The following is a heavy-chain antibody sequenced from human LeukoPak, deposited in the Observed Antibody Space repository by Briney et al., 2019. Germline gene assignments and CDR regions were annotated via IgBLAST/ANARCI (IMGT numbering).Heavy chain of an antibody. CDR3: AKQGQSTDDYTDY. V-gene: IGHV3-23*01. CDR1: GFTFSNYA. Sequence: PGGSLRLSCAASGFTFSNYAMTWVRQAPGKGLEWVSGISGGGGTTYYADSVKGRFTISRDNSKNTLFLQMNSLRAEDTAVYYCAKQGQSTDDYTDYWGQGILVTVSS. J-gene: IGHJ4*02. CDR2: ISGGGGTT. D-gene: IGHD4-11*01.